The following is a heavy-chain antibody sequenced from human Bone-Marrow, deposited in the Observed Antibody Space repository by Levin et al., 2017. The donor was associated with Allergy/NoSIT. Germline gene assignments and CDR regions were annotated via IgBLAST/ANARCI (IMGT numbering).Heavy chain of an antibody. CDR3: ARDSAAAGTGGGWFDP. CDR2: IIPIFGTA. Sequence: KISCKASGGTFSSYAISWVRQAPGQGLEWMGGIIPIFGTANYAQKFQGRVTITADESTSTAYMELSSLRSEDTAVYYCARDSAAAGTGGGWFDPWGQGTLVTVSS. CDR1: GGTFSSYA. J-gene: IGHJ5*02. D-gene: IGHD6-13*01. V-gene: IGHV1-69*01.